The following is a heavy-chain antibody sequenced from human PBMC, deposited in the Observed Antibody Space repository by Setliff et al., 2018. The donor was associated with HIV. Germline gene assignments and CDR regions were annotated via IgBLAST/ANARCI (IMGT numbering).Heavy chain of an antibody. Sequence: SETLSLTCTVSGGSISSGSYYWSWIRQPAGKGLEWIGSMSYSGTTYYNPSLQSRVTVSGDTSKNQFSLNLNSVTAADTAVYYCARQSLLGKIAVAAYDYWGQGTLVTVSS. CDR1: GGSISSGSYY. D-gene: IGHD6-19*01. CDR2: MSYSGTT. V-gene: IGHV4-39*01. J-gene: IGHJ4*02. CDR3: ARQSLLGKIAVAAYDY.